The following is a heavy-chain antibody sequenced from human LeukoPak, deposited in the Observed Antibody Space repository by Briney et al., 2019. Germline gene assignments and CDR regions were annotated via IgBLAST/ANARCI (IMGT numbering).Heavy chain of an antibody. CDR1: GYTFTGYY. CDR2: INPNSDVT. D-gene: IGHD3-22*01. V-gene: IGHV1-2*06. Sequence: ASVKVSCKASGYTFTGYYIHWVRQAPGRGLEWMGRINPNSDVTNYAQKFRGRVTMTRDTSISTAYMELSSLRSDDTAVYYCARGGGFDYDSRGYLDYWGQGTLVTVSS. CDR3: ARGGGFDYDSRGYLDY. J-gene: IGHJ4*02.